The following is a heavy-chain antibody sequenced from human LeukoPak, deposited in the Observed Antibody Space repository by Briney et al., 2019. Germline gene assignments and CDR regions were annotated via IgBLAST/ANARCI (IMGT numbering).Heavy chain of an antibody. Sequence: GGSLRLSCAASGSTFSSYGMHWVRQAXXXXXXXXAFIRYDGSNKYYADSVKRRFTISRDNSKNTLYLQMNSLRAEDTAVYYCAPLWFGELSGYWGQGTLVTVSS. V-gene: IGHV3-30*02. CDR3: APLWFGELSGY. CDR1: GSTFSSYG. J-gene: IGHJ4*02. CDR2: IRYDGSNK. D-gene: IGHD3-10*01.